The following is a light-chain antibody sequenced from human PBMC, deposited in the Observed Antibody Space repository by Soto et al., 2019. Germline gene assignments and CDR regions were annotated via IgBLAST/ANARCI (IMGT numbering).Light chain of an antibody. V-gene: IGLV2-14*01. Sequence: QSVLTQPASVSGSPGQSITISCTGTSSYVGGYNFVPWYQQHPDKAPKLMIYDVTNRPSGVSNRFSGSKSGNTASLTISGLQAEDESDYYCSSYTSISTYVFGTGTKVTVL. CDR2: DVT. CDR1: SSYVGGYNF. J-gene: IGLJ1*01. CDR3: SSYTSISTYV.